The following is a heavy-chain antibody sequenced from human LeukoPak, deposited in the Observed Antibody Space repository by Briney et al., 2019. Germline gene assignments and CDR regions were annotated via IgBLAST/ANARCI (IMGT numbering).Heavy chain of an antibody. D-gene: IGHD6-6*01. V-gene: IGHV4-30-2*01. CDR3: ASEPGPEYSSSSGAFDI. Sequence: PSETLSLTCTVSGGSISSGGYYWSWIRQPPGKGLEWIGYIYHSGSTYYSPSLNSRVTISVDRSKNQFSLKLSSVTAADTAVYYCASEPGPEYSSSSGAFDIWGQGTMVTVSS. CDR1: GGSISSGGYY. CDR2: IYHSGST. J-gene: IGHJ3*02.